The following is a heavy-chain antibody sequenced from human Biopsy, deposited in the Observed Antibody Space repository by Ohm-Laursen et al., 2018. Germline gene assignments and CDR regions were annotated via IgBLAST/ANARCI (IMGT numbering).Heavy chain of an antibody. Sequence: SLRLPCAAAGFTFSSYGMSWVRQAPGKGPEWVSTISANGATSYYADSVKGRFTISRDNSKNTLYLQMNSVRADDTAIYYCAKGGSITIFGVVINNCFDPWGQGTRVTVSS. V-gene: IGHV3-23*01. CDR2: ISANGATS. D-gene: IGHD3-3*01. CDR3: AKGGSITIFGVVINNCFDP. J-gene: IGHJ5*02. CDR1: GFTFSSYG.